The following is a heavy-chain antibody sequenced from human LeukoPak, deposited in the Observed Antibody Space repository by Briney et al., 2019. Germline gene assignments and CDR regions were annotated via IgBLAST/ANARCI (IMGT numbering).Heavy chain of an antibody. J-gene: IGHJ6*02. D-gene: IGHD3-10*01. CDR3: AKANMYYYGSGSPYYYYGMDV. Sequence: QSGGSLRLSCAASGFTFSSYGMHWVRQAPGKGLEWVAVISYDGSNKYYADSVKGRFTISRDNSKNTLYLQMNSLRAEDTAVYYCAKANMYYYGSGSPYYYYGMDVWGQGTTVTVSS. CDR2: ISYDGSNK. V-gene: IGHV3-30*18. CDR1: GFTFSSYG.